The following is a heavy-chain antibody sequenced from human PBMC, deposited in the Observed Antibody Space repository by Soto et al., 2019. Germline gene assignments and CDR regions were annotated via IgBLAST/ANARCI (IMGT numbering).Heavy chain of an antibody. J-gene: IGHJ5*02. CDR1: GYIFTGFH. V-gene: IGHV1-2*02. CDR2: ITPNTGGT. CDR3: ARGRSLRWDWFDP. Sequence: QVQLVQSAPEVRQPGASVKVSCKASGYIFTGFHIHWIRQAPGHGLEWMGWITPNTGGTNYAQKFQCRVTMTRDTSISTAYLEMASLKFDDTAVYYCARGRSLRWDWFDPWGQGTLGTVSS. D-gene: IGHD2-21*01.